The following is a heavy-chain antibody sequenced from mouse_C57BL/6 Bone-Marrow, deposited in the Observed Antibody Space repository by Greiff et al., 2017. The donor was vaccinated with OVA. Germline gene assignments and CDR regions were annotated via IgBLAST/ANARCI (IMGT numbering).Heavy chain of an antibody. CDR2: ISYSGST. D-gene: IGHD1-1*01. CDR1: GYSITSDY. J-gene: IGHJ4*01. V-gene: IGHV3-8*01. CDR3: ARKDGSSYGAMDY. Sequence: EVQLQQSGPGLAKPSQTLSLTCSVTGYSITSDYWNWIRKFPGNKLEYMGYISYSGSTYYNPSLKSRISLTRDTSKNQYYLQLNSVTTEDTATYYCARKDGSSYGAMDYWGQGTSVTVSS.